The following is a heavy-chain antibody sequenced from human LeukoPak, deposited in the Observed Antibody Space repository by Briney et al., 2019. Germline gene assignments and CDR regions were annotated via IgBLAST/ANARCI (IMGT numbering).Heavy chain of an antibody. CDR1: GGSISSYY. CDR2: IYYSGST. V-gene: IGHV4-59*01. J-gene: IGHJ4*02. D-gene: IGHD3-22*01. CDR3: AAGQYYYDSSGPLGRFDY. Sequence: SETLSLTCTVSGGSISSYYWSWIRQPPGKGLEWIGYIYYSGSTNYNPSLKSRVTISVDTSKNQFSLKLSSVTAADTAVYYCAAGQYYYDSSGPLGRFDYWGQGTLVTVSS.